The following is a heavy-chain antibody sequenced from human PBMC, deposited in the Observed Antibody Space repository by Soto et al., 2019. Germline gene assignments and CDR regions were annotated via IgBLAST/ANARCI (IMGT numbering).Heavy chain of an antibody. CDR2: IYYSGST. V-gene: IGHV4-61*01. J-gene: IGHJ4*02. Sequence: SSETLSLTCTVSGGSVSSGSYYWSWIRQPPGKGLEWIGYIYYSGSTNYNPSLKSRVTISVDTSKNQFSLKLSSVTAADTAVYYCARVAVAGTRVDYWGQGTLVTVS. D-gene: IGHD6-19*01. CDR1: GGSVSSGSYY. CDR3: ARVAVAGTRVDY.